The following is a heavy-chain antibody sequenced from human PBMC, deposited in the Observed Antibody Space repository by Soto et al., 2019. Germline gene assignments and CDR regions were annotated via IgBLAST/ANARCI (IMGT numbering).Heavy chain of an antibody. V-gene: IGHV5-51*01. CDR3: ATSYYDILTGYYIPY. CDR2: IYPGDSDT. D-gene: IGHD3-9*01. J-gene: IGHJ4*02. Sequence: PGESLKISCRGSGYTFTSSWIAWVRQKPGQGLELMGIIYPGDSDTRYSPSFQGQVTISVDKSENQFSLKLSSVTAADTTVYYCATSYYDILTGYYIPYWGQGTLVTVSS. CDR1: GYTFTSSW.